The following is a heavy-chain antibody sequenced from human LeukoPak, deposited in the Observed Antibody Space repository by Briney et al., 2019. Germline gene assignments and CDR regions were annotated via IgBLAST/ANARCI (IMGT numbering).Heavy chain of an antibody. CDR1: GFTFSNAW. CDR2: IKSKTDGGTT. CDR3: TTDIDYYDSSGYYGREFDY. J-gene: IGHJ4*02. V-gene: IGHV3-15*01. D-gene: IGHD3-22*01. Sequence: KSGGSLRLSCAASGFTFSNAWMSWVRQAPGKGLEWVGRIKSKTDGGTTDYAAPVKGRFTISRDDSKNTLYLQMNSLKTEDTAVYYCTTDIDYYDSSGYYGREFDYWGQGTLVTVSS.